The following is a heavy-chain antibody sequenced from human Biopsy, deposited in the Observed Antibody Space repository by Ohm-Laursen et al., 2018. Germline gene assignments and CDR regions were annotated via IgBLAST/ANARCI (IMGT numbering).Heavy chain of an antibody. V-gene: IGHV4-61*01. CDR1: GDSVSSGSFY. Sequence: TLSLTCAVSGDSVSSGSFYWPWIRQPPGQGLEYIGYIYDRGSTANYNPSLESRVTMSVDMPKNQFYLKLSSVTAADTAIYYCARGMRSSGWPYFDSWGQGTLVTVSS. CDR2: IYDRGST. J-gene: IGHJ4*02. CDR3: ARGMRSSGWPYFDS. D-gene: IGHD6-19*01.